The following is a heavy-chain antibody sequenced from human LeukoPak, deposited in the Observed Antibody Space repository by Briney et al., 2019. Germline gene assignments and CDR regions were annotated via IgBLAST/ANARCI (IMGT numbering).Heavy chain of an antibody. Sequence: GGSLRLSCTASGFTFSRYSMHWVRQAPGKGLEWVSSITSSSSYVYYADSLKGRFTISRDNAKNSLYLQMNSLRAEDTAMYHCARGGDGYTPWGQGTLVTVSS. CDR2: ITSSSSYV. CDR1: GFTFSRYS. D-gene: IGHD5-24*01. J-gene: IGHJ5*02. V-gene: IGHV3-21*01. CDR3: ARGGDGYTP.